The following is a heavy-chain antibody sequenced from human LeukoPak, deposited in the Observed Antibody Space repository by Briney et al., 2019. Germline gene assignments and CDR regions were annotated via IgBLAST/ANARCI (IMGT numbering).Heavy chain of an antibody. V-gene: IGHV4-59*08. J-gene: IGHJ4*02. CDR1: GGSITNFY. CDR2: VFYRGTS. CDR3: ARFSGAYWTFDC. Sequence: SETLSLTCSVSGGSITNFYWGWIRQPPGKGMQWIGYVFYRGTSNHNPSLENRVTMSVDTSKNQFSLELSFVTAADTAVYYCARFSGAYWTFDCWGQGTLVTVSS. D-gene: IGHD1-26*01.